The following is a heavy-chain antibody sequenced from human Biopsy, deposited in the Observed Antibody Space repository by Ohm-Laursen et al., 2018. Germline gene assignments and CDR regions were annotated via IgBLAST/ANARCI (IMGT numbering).Heavy chain of an antibody. D-gene: IGHD1-26*01. CDR2: IYYSGST. CDR1: GGSIGRFF. Sequence: TLSLTCTVSGGSIGRFFWSWIRQPPGKGLEWIGYIYYSGSTNYNPSLRSRVTISVDRSKNQFSLELSSVTAADTAVYYCARVGAGAPSIDYFDYWGQGALVTVSS. CDR3: ARVGAGAPSIDYFDY. J-gene: IGHJ4*02. V-gene: IGHV4-59*01.